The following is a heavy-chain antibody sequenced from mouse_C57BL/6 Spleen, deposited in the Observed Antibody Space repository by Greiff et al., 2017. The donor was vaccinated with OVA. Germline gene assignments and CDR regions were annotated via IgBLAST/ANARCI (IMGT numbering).Heavy chain of an antibody. V-gene: IGHV1-76*01. J-gene: IGHJ1*03. D-gene: IGHD1-1*01. CDR2: IYPGSGNT. CDR1: GYTFTDYY. CDR3: ARSDYGSRSSYFDV. Sequence: QVQLQQSGAELVRPGASVKLSCKASGYTFTDYYINWVKQRPGQGLEWIARIYPGSGNTYYNEKFKGKATLTAEKSSSTAYMQLSSLTSEDSAVYFCARSDYGSRSSYFDVWGTGTTVTVSS.